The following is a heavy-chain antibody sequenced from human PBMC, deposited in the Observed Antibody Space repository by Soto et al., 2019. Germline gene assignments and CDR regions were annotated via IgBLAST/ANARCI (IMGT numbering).Heavy chain of an antibody. D-gene: IGHD3-3*01. Sequence: GGSLRLSCAASGFTSSNYAMNWVRQAPGKGLEWVSAISGSGGSTYYADSVKGRFTISRDNSKNTLYLQMNSLRAEDTAVYYCAKVPYFDFWSGYCYFDYWGQGTLVTVSS. CDR2: ISGSGGST. CDR1: GFTSSNYA. V-gene: IGHV3-23*01. J-gene: IGHJ4*02. CDR3: AKVPYFDFWSGYCYFDY.